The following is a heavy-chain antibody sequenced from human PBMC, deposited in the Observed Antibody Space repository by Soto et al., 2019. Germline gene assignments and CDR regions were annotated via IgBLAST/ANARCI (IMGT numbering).Heavy chain of an antibody. Sequence: QVQLVQSGAEVKKPGSSVKVSCKASGGTFRSYAISWVRQAPGQGLEWMGGIIPIFGTANYAQKFQGRVTITADESTSTAYMELSSLRSEDTAVYYCARGGIVEMATIAAFDIWGQGTMVTVSS. CDR1: GGTFRSYA. D-gene: IGHD5-12*01. J-gene: IGHJ3*02. CDR3: ARGGIVEMATIAAFDI. CDR2: IIPIFGTA. V-gene: IGHV1-69*01.